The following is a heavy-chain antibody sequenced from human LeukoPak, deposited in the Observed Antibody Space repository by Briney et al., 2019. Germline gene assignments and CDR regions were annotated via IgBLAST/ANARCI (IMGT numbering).Heavy chain of an antibody. V-gene: IGHV1-46*01. CDR1: GYTFTSYY. CDR2: INPSGGST. Sequence: ASVMVSCKASGYTFTSYYMHWVRQAPGQGLEWMGIINPSGGSTSYAQKFQGRVTMTRDTSTSTVYMELSSLRSEDTAVYYCARDHLPYGSGSYFGFPIGDYWGQGTLVTVSS. D-gene: IGHD3-10*01. CDR3: ARDHLPYGSGSYFGFPIGDY. J-gene: IGHJ4*02.